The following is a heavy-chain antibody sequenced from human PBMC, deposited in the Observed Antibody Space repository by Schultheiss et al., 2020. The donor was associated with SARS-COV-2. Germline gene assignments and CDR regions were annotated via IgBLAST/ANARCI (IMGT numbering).Heavy chain of an antibody. CDR3: ARYTSTGYCSSTSCYTDYFDY. CDR2: INHSGST. J-gene: IGHJ4*02. D-gene: IGHD2-2*02. CDR1: GGSISSSSYY. V-gene: IGHV4-39*07. Sequence: SETLSLTCTVSGGSISSSSYYWSWIRQPPGKGLEWIGEINHSGSTYYNPSLKSRVTISVDTSKNQFSLKLSSVTAADTAVYYCARYTSTGYCSSTSCYTDYFDYWGQGTLVTVSS.